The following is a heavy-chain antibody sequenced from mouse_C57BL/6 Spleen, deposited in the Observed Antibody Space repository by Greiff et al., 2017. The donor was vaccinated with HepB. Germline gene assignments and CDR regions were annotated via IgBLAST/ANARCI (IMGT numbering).Heavy chain of an antibody. V-gene: IGHV1-52*01. J-gene: IGHJ2*01. CDR2: IDPSDSET. CDR1: GYTFTSYW. Sequence: VKLQQPGAELVRPGSSVKLSCKASGYTFTSYWMHWVKQRPIQGLEWIGNIDPSDSETHYNQKFKDKATLTVDKSSSTAYMQLSSLTSEDSAVYYCARARYDYDSYYFDYWGQGTTLTVSS. CDR3: ARARYDYDSYYFDY. D-gene: IGHD2-4*01.